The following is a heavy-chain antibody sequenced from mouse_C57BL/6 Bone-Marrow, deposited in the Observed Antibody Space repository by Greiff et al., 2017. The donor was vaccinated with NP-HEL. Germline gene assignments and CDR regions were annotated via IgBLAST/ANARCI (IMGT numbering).Heavy chain of an antibody. CDR3: TTKWLRRVAY. J-gene: IGHJ3*01. Sequence: VQLQQSGAELVRPGASVKLSCTASGFNIKDDYMHWVKQRPEQGLEWIGWIEPENGDTEYASKFQGKATITADPSSNTAYLQLSSLTSEDTAVYYCTTKWLRRVAYWGQGTLVTVSA. D-gene: IGHD2-2*01. CDR2: IEPENGDT. V-gene: IGHV14-4*01. CDR1: GFNIKDDY.